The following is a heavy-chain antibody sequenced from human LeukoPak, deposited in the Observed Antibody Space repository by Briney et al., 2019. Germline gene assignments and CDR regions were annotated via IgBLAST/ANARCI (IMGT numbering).Heavy chain of an antibody. V-gene: IGHV1-2*02. CDR1: GYTFTGYY. Sequence: EASVKVSCKASGYTFTGYYMHWVRQAPGQGLEWMGWINPNSGGTFYAQKFQGRVTMTWDTSISTAYMDLSRLRSDDTAVYYCAREAYHDSSGSDWGQGTLVTVTS. CDR2: INPNSGGT. CDR3: AREAYHDSSGSD. J-gene: IGHJ4*02. D-gene: IGHD3-22*01.